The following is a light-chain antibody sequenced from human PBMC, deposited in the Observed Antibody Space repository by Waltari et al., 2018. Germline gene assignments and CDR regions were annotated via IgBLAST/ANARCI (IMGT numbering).Light chain of an antibody. CDR3: SSYTTSSAPGV. CDR1: DSDVGSYAF. Sequence: QSALTQPASVSGSPGQSITIPRSGTDSDVGSYAFVSWYQQHPGKAPHLIIYEVSNRPSGISNRFSASKSGNTAALTISGLQAEDEADYYCSSYTTSSAPGVFGTGTRVTVL. CDR2: EVS. J-gene: IGLJ1*01. V-gene: IGLV2-14*01.